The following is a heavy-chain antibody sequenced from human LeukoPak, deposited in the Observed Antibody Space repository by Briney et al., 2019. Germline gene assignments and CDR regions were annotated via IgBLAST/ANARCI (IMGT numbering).Heavy chain of an antibody. CDR1: GYTFTGYY. CDR2: INPNSGGT. Sequence: ASVKVSCKAAGYTFTGYYMHWVRQAPGQGLEWMGWINPNSGGTNYAQKFQGRVTMTRDTSISTAYMELSRLRSDDTAVYYCASWGPPHYYYYGMDVWGQGTTVTVSS. J-gene: IGHJ6*02. CDR3: ASWGPPHYYYYGMDV. V-gene: IGHV1-2*02. D-gene: IGHD3-16*01.